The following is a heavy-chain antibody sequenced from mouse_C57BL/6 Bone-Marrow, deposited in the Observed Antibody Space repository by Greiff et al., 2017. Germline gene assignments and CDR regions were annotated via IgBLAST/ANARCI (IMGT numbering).Heavy chain of an antibody. D-gene: IGHD2-9*01. CDR3: ASSYYGYEDFGY. CDR1: GYSFTGYF. V-gene: IGHV1-20*01. Sequence: DVQLVESGPELVKPGDSVKISCKASGYSFTGYFMNWVMQSHGKSLEWIGRINPYNGDTFYNQKFKGKATLTVDKSSSTAHMELRSLTSEDSAVYYCASSYYGYEDFGYWGQGTTLTVSS. CDR2: INPYNGDT. J-gene: IGHJ2*01.